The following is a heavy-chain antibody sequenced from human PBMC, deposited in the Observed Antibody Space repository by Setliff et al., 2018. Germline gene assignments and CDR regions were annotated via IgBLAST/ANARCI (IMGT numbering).Heavy chain of an antibody. CDR1: GFSFSDYL. Sequence: ASVKVSCKASGFSFSDYLMNWMQQTPDQRLEWMGRINLNTGNIFYAQEFQGRVTLTRDASISTAYMELTGLRYDDTAIYYCARDTLALKDITLFDYWGQGTLVTVSS. CDR3: ARDTLALKDITLFDY. D-gene: IGHD5-12*01. J-gene: IGHJ4*02. V-gene: IGHV1-2*02. CDR2: INLNTGNI.